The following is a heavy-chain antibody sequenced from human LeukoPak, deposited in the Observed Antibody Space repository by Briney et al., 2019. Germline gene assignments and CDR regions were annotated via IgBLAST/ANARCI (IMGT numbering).Heavy chain of an antibody. V-gene: IGHV3-30*04. CDR1: GFTFSSYA. J-gene: IGHJ5*02. CDR3: ARVHDNGDYGWFDP. D-gene: IGHD4-17*01. CDR2: ISYDGSNE. Sequence: GGSLRLSCAASGFTFSSYAMHWVRQAPGKGLDWVAFISYDGSNEYYTDSVKGRFSISRDNSRNTLSLQMNSLRAEDTALYYCARVHDNGDYGWFDPWGQGTLVTVSS.